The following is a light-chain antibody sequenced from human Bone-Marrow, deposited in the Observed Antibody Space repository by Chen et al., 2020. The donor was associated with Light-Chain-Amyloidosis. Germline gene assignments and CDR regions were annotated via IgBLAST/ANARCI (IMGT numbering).Light chain of an antibody. CDR3: QQYDVWPPYT. J-gene: IGKJ2*01. CDR1: RTVGIN. CDR2: GAS. Sequence: EVVMTQSPATLSVSPGETATLFCRASRTVGINLAWYQQKPGQAPRLLINGASARVTGVPARFSGSGSGTDFTLTITGLQSEDFAVYYCQQYDVWPPYTFGQGTQLEIK. V-gene: IGKV3-15*01.